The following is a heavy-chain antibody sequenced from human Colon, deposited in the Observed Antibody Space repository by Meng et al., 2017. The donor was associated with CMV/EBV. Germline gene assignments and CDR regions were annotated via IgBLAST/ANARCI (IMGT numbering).Heavy chain of an antibody. CDR1: GFTFSADG. J-gene: IGHJ1*01. CDR3: VKDGGSILWGFKD. Sequence: GAGFTFSADGRHWVRQAPGKGLEWLSYIQTDGSFQFYLNSVKGRFTISRDNSKSIVYLQMNGLRSDDTAIYYCVKDGGSILWGFKDWGQGTLVTVSS. D-gene: IGHD2-21*01. CDR2: IQTDGSFQ. V-gene: IGHV3-30*02.